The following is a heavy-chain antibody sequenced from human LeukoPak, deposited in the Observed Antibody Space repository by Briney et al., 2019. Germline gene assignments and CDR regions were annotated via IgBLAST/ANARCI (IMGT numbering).Heavy chain of an antibody. CDR3: AREYGDGYNRARFDY. D-gene: IGHD5-24*01. J-gene: IGHJ4*02. Sequence: YYSGSTNYNPSLKSRVTISVDTSKNQFSLKLSSVTAADTAVYYCAREYGDGYNRARFDYWGQGTLVTVSS. CDR2: YYSGST. V-gene: IGHV4-59*01.